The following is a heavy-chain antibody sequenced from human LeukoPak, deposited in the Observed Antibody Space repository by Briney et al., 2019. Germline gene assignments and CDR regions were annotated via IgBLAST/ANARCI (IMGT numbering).Heavy chain of an antibody. V-gene: IGHV3-74*01. CDR1: GFTFSTYW. Sequence: GGSLRLSCAASGFTFSTYWMHWVRQAPGKGLVWVSRIHGDGTFTTSADSVKGRFTISRDNAQNMVSLQMNSLRVEDTAVYYCARDLVLGSGSYGQWGQGTLVPSPQ. D-gene: IGHD3-10*01. CDR2: IHGDGTFT. J-gene: IGHJ4*02. CDR3: ARDLVLGSGSYGQ.